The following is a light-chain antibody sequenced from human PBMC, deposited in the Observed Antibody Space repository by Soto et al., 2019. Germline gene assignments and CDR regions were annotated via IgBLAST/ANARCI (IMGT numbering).Light chain of an antibody. CDR1: QSVSGW. CDR2: DAS. V-gene: IGKV1-5*01. CDR3: QQYNSYWT. J-gene: IGKJ1*01. Sequence: DIQMTQSPSALSASVGDTVTITCRASQSVSGWLAWYQQKPGKAPKLLIYDASSLESGVPSRFRGSGSGTEFTLTISSLQPDEFATYDCQQYNSYWTFGQGTKVDI.